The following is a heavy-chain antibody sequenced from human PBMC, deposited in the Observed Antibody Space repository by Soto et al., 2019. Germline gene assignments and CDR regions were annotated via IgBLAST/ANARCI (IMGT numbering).Heavy chain of an antibody. CDR1: GGSINTFY. CDR3: AREGSYSAYNFAHGIQLWSFDF. Sequence: SETLSLTCAVSGGSINTFYWSWVRQPAGEGLEWIGRIFSSGSTSFNPSLESRVAMSVDTSKNHFSLNLSSVTAADMAVYYCAREGSYSAYNFAHGIQLWSFDFWGQGALVTVSS. D-gene: IGHD5-12*01. V-gene: IGHV4-4*07. CDR2: IFSSGST. J-gene: IGHJ4*02.